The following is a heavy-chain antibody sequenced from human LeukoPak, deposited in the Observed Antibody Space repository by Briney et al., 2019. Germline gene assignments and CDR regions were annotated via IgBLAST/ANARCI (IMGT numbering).Heavy chain of an antibody. CDR3: ARDCQVVRYAFDI. Sequence: PSQTLSLTWAISGDSVSINSAAWNRIRQSGSRGLEWLGRTYYRSKWYNDYAVSMKSRITINPDTSKNQFSLQLNSVTPEDTAVYYCARDCQVVRYAFDIWGQGTMVTVSS. CDR1: GDSVSINSAA. CDR2: TYYRSKWYN. J-gene: IGHJ3*02. D-gene: IGHD6-13*01. V-gene: IGHV6-1*01.